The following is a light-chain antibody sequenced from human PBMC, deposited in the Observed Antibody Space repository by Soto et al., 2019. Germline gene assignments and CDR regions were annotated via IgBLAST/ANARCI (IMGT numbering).Light chain of an antibody. Sequence: EIVMTQSPATLSVSPGERATLSCRASQTVSSNYLAWHQQKPGQAPRLLIYGASSRATGIPNRFSGSGSGTDFTLTISRLEREDFAVYYCQQYGTSPWTFGPGTKVDIK. CDR2: GAS. CDR3: QQYGTSPWT. V-gene: IGKV3-20*01. J-gene: IGKJ1*01. CDR1: QTVSSNY.